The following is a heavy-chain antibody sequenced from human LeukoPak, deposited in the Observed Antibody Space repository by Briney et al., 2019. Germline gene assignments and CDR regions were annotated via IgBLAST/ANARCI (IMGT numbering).Heavy chain of an antibody. CDR2: INWNGGST. D-gene: IGHD3-22*01. V-gene: IGHV3-20*04. CDR1: GFTFDDYG. Sequence: PGGSLRLSCAASGFTFDDYGMSWVRQARGKGLEWVSGINWNGGSTGYADSVKGRFTISRDNAKNSLYLQMNSLRAEDTAVYYCARDGDYYYDSSGYYYGTPLNAFDIWGQGTMVTVSS. CDR3: ARDGDYYYDSSGYYYGTPLNAFDI. J-gene: IGHJ3*02.